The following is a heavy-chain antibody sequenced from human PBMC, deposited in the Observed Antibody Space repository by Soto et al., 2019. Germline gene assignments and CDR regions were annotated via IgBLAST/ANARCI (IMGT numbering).Heavy chain of an antibody. D-gene: IGHD3-16*01. CDR1: GYTFTSYA. V-gene: IGHV1-3*01. CDR3: ARFRGELHDV. Sequence: QVQLVQSGAEVKKPGASVKVSCKASGYTFTSYAMHWVRQAPGQRLEWMGWINAGNGNTKYSQKFQGRVTITRDTSASTAYRELSSLRSEDTAVYYCARFRGELHDVWGQGTTVTVSS. CDR2: INAGNGNT. J-gene: IGHJ6*02.